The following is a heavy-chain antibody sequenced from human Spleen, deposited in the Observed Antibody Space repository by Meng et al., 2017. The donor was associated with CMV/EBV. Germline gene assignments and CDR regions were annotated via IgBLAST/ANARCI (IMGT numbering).Heavy chain of an antibody. CDR2: IIPLLGVA. CDR1: GGTFNRYT. CDR3: ARGDVVVTAPLDY. V-gene: IGHV1-69*02. J-gene: IGHJ4*01. Sequence: SVKVSCKASGGTFNRYTFSWVRQAAGQGLEWMGRIIPLLGVANNAQKFQDRVTITADRFTSTAYMELRSLRYEDTAVYYCARGDVVVTAPLDYWGQGTVVTVSS. D-gene: IGHD2-21*02.